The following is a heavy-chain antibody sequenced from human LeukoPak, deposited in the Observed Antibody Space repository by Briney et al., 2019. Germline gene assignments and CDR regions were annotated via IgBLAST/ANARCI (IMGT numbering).Heavy chain of an antibody. V-gene: IGHV3-64*01. CDR1: GFTFSSYG. J-gene: IGHJ4*02. CDR3: ARDPYDY. CDR2: ISSNGGST. Sequence: PGGSLRLSCAASGFTFSSYGMHWVRQAPGKGLEYVSAISSNGGSTYYANSVKGRFTISRDNSKNTLYLQMGSLRAEDMAVYYCARDPYDYWGQGTLVTVSP.